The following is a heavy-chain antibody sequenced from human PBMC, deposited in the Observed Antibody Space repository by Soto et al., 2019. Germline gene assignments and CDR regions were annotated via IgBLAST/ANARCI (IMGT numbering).Heavy chain of an antibody. V-gene: IGHV4-31*03. CDR2: IYYSGST. D-gene: IGHD5-18*01. Sequence: QVQLQESGPGLVKPSQTLSLTCTVSGGSISSGGYYWSWIRQHPGKGLECIGNIYYSGSTYYNPSLKRRVTISVDTSKNQCSLKLTSVTAADTAVYYCARTGVDTAMGYFAYWGQGTLVTVSS. J-gene: IGHJ4*02. CDR1: GGSISSGGYY. CDR3: ARTGVDTAMGYFAY.